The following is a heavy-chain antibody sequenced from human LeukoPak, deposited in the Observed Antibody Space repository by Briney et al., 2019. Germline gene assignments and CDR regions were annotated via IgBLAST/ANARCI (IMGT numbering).Heavy chain of an antibody. CDR2: IYPGDSDT. D-gene: IGHD3-9*01. V-gene: IGHV5-51*01. J-gene: IGHJ4*02. CDR1: GYSFSTYW. CDR3: ARSASRYFDWFDY. Sequence: GESLKISRKGSGYSFSTYWIGWVRQMPGKGLEWMGIIYPGDSDTRYSPSFQGQVTISADKSINTAYLQWSSLKASDTAIYYCARSASRYFDWFDYWGQGTLVTVSS.